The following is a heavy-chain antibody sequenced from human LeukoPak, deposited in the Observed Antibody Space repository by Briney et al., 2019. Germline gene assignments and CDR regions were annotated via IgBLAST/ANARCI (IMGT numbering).Heavy chain of an antibody. J-gene: IGHJ3*02. CDR1: GYTLTTSN. Sequence: GASVKVSCKASGYTLTTSNMHWVRQAPGQRLEWMGWINVGNGDTKYSLKFQGGVTITRDTSASTAYMELSSLRSEDTAVYYCVRVRSPSHWNAFDIWGQGKMVTVSS. D-gene: IGHD1-1*01. CDR3: VRVRSPSHWNAFDI. V-gene: IGHV1-3*01. CDR2: INVGNGDT.